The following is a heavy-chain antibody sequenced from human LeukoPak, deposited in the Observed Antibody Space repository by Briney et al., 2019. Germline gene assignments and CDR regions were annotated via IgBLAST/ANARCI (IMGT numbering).Heavy chain of an antibody. J-gene: IGHJ3*02. V-gene: IGHV3-21*01. CDR2: ISSSSSYI. CDR1: GFTFSSYS. CDR3: AREWVGATGFDI. Sequence: GGPLRLSCAASGFTFSSYSMNWVRQAPGKGLEWVSSISSSSSYIYYADSVKGRFTISRDNAKSSLYLQMNSLRAEDTAVYYCAREWVGATGFDIWGQGTMVTVSS. D-gene: IGHD1-26*01.